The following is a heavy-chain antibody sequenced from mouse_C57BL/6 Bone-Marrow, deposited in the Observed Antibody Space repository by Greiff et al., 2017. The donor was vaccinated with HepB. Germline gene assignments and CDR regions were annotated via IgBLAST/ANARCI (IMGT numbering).Heavy chain of an antibody. J-gene: IGHJ3*01. CDR3: ARHWGFAY. CDR2: IHPNSGST. CDR1: GYTFTSYW. Sequence: QVHLKQSGAELVKPGASVKLSCKASGYTFTSYWMHWVKQRPGQGLEWIGMIHPNSGSTNYNEKFKSKATLTVDKSSSTAYMQLSSLTSEDSAVYYCARHWGFAYWGQGTLVTVSA. V-gene: IGHV1-64*01. D-gene: IGHD4-1*01.